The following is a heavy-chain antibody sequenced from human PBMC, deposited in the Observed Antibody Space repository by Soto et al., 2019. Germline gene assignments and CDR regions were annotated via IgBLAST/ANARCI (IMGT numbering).Heavy chain of an antibody. J-gene: IGHJ4*02. CDR1: GGSISSYY. CDR3: ARVGAAYCGGDCYPLFDY. CDR2: IYYSGST. D-gene: IGHD2-21*02. V-gene: IGHV4-59*01. Sequence: PSETLSLTCIVSGGSISSYYWSWIRQPPGKGLEWIGYIYYSGSTNYNPSLKSRVTISVDTSKNQFSLKLSSVTAADTAVYYCARVGAAYCGGDCYPLFDYWGQGTLVTVSS.